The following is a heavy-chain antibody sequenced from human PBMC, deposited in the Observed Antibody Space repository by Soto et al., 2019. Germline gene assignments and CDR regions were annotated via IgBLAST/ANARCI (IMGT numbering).Heavy chain of an antibody. CDR2: IWYDGSNK. V-gene: IGHV3-33*01. Sequence: PGGSLRLSCAASGFTYSSYGMHWVRQAPGKGLEWVAVIWYDGSNKYYADSVKGRFTISRDNSKNTLYLQMNSLRAEDTAVYYCARDLSRGPPDFDYWGQGTLVTSPQ. CDR3: ARDLSRGPPDFDY. D-gene: IGHD5-12*01. CDR1: GFTYSSYG. J-gene: IGHJ4*02.